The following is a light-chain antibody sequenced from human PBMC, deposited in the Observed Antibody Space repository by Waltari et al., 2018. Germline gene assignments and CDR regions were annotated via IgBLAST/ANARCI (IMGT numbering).Light chain of an antibody. CDR3: YSFAGYTTFYV. CDR2: DVS. CDR1: SSDVGAYNY. Sequence: QSALTRPASVSGSPGQSIAISCTGTSSDVGAYNYVSWYQQHPGKAPKVIIYDVSKRPSGISSRFSGSKSDNTASLTISGLQAEDEADYFCYSFAGYTTFYVFGSGTKVTVL. J-gene: IGLJ1*01. V-gene: IGLV2-23*02.